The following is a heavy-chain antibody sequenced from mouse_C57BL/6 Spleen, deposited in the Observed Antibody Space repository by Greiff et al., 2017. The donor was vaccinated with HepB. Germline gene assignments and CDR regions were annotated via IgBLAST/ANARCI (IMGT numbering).Heavy chain of an antibody. CDR3: AGYSNVAWFAY. CDR1: GYAFSSSW. Sequence: VKLQESGPELVKPGASVKISCKASGYAFSSSWMNWVKQRPGKGLEWIGRIYPGDGDTNYNGKFKGKATLTADKSSSTAYMQLSSLTSEDSAVYFCAGYSNVAWFAYWGQGTLVTVSA. J-gene: IGHJ3*01. D-gene: IGHD2-5*01. CDR2: IYPGDGDT. V-gene: IGHV1-82*01.